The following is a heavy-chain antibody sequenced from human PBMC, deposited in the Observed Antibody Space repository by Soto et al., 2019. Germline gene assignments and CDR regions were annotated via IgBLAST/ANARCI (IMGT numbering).Heavy chain of an antibody. CDR1: GYTFTTYA. CDR2: INAGNGDT. Sequence: QVQLVQSGAEVKKPGASVKVSCKASGYTFTTYAIHWVCQAPGHRLEWMGWINAGNGDTKYSQKFQGRVTITRDTSAGTAYMDLSSLKSEDTAVYYCARDSPYGSTIGNWLDSWGQGTLVTVSS. D-gene: IGHD3-10*01. CDR3: ARDSPYGSTIGNWLDS. V-gene: IGHV1-3*01. J-gene: IGHJ5*01.